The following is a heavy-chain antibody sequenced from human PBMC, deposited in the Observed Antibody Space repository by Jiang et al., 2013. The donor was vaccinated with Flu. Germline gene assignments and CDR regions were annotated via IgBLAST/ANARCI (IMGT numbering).Heavy chain of an antibody. CDR3: ARVATSSPIVGATVYFDY. J-gene: IGHJ4*02. CDR2: IYYSGST. Sequence: LEWIGSIYYSGSTYYNPSLKSRVTISVDTSKNQFSLKLSSVTAADTAVYYCARVATSSPIVGATVYFDYWGQGTLVTVSS. D-gene: IGHD1-26*01. V-gene: IGHV4-39*01.